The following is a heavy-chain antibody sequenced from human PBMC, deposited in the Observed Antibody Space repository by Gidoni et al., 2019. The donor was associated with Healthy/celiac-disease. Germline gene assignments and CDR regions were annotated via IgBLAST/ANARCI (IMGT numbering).Heavy chain of an antibody. J-gene: IGHJ6*03. CDR2: ISSSSSSI. CDR3: ARDRGGGAAAVYYYYYYMDV. CDR1: GFTFSRYS. V-gene: IGHV3-21*01. Sequence: EVQLVESGGGLVKPGGSLRLSCADSGFTFSRYSMNWVRQALGKGLEWVSSISSSSSSIYYADSVKGRFTISRDNAKNSLYLQMNSLRAEDTAVYYCARDRGGGAAAVYYYYYYMDVWGKGTTVTVSS. D-gene: IGHD6-13*01.